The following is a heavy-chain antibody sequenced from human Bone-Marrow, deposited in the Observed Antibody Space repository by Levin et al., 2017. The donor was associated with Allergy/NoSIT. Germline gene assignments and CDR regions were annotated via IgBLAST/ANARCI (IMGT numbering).Heavy chain of an antibody. D-gene: IGHD6-19*01. CDR2: ISGSGGST. CDR1: GFTFSSYA. CDR3: AGRTRGHSSGWYQLFFDY. J-gene: IGHJ4*02. V-gene: IGHV3-23*01. Sequence: GESLKISCAASGFTFSSYAMSWVRQAPGKGLEWVSAISGSGGSTYYADSVKGRFTISRDNSKNTLYLQMNSLRAEDTAVYYCAGRTRGHSSGWYQLFFDYWGQGTLVTVSS.